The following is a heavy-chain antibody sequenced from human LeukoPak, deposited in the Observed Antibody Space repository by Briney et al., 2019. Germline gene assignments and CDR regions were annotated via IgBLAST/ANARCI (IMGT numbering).Heavy chain of an antibody. Sequence: MTSETLSLTCTVSGASVTDYYWSWIRQAPGKGLEWITYIHHSGNSDYNASLRSRVTTSLDTSKNQFSLNLISVTAADTAVYYCTRGHWGLQSWSQGTLVTVSS. CDR1: GASVTDYY. D-gene: IGHD7-27*01. J-gene: IGHJ5*02. V-gene: IGHV4-59*02. CDR3: TRGHWGLQS. CDR2: IHHSGNS.